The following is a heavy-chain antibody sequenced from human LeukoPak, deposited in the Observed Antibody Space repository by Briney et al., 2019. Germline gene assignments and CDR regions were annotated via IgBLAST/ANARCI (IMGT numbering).Heavy chain of an antibody. D-gene: IGHD3-3*01. V-gene: IGHV4-61*02. Sequence: SQTLSLTCTVSGGSLSSGSYYWSWIRQPAGKGLEWIGRIYTSGSTNYNPSLKSRVTISIDTSKNQFSLKLSSVTAADTAVYYCARVYYDFRAPNAFDIWDQGTMVTVSS. CDR3: ARVYYDFRAPNAFDI. CDR1: GGSLSSGSYY. J-gene: IGHJ3*02. CDR2: IYTSGST.